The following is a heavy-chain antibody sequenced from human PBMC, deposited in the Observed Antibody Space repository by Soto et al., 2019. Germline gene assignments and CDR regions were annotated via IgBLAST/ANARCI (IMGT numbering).Heavy chain of an antibody. CDR1: DGSISSGDYY. J-gene: IGHJ6*02. CDR3: ARGGSNYGMDV. Sequence: SETLSLTCNVSDGSISSGDYYWSWIRQPPGKGLEWIGYIYYSGSTYYNPSLKSRVTISVDTSKNQFSLKLSSVTAADTAVYYCARGGSNYGMDVWGQGTTVTVSS. CDR2: IYYSGST. V-gene: IGHV4-30-4*01. D-gene: IGHD1-26*01.